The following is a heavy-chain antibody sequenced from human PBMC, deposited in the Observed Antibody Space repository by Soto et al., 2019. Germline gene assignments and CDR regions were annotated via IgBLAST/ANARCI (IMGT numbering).Heavy chain of an antibody. CDR3: ARLPSRHWVDY. CDR1: GGSISNYY. V-gene: IGHV4-4*07. Sequence: SETLSLTCTVSGGSISNYYWSWIRQPAGKGLEWIGRIYSSGSTNYNPSLKSRVTISADTSANQLSLMVNSVTAADTAIYYCARLPSRHWVDYWGQGTQVTVSS. D-gene: IGHD3-16*01. CDR2: IYSSGST. J-gene: IGHJ4*02.